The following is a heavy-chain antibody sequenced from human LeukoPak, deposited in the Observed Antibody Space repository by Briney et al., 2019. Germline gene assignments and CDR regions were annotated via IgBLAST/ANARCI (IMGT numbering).Heavy chain of an antibody. Sequence: PGGSLRFSCAASGFTFSSYSMNWVRQAPGKGLEWVSSISSSSSYIYYADSVKGRFTISRDNAKNSLYLQMNSLRAEDTAVYYCARDLNAYGVFLADVWGKGTTVTVSS. CDR3: ARDLNAYGVFLADV. CDR1: GFTFSSYS. D-gene: IGHD4-17*01. J-gene: IGHJ6*04. V-gene: IGHV3-21*01. CDR2: ISSSSSYI.